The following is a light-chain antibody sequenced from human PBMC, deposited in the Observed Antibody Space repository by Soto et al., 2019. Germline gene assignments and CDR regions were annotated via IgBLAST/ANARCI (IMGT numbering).Light chain of an antibody. J-gene: IGLJ3*02. CDR1: SSDVGAYNY. CDR2: EVS. Sequence: QSVLTQPASVSGSPGQSITISCTGTSSDVGAYNYVSWYQQHPGRVPKLMIYEVSYRPSGVSNRFSGSKSGNTASLTISGLQAEDEADYYCTSYTSTGTWVFGGGTKLTVL. V-gene: IGLV2-14*01. CDR3: TSYTSTGTWV.